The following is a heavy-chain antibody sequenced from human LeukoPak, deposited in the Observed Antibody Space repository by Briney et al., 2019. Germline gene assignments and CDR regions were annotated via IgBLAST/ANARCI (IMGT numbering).Heavy chain of an antibody. CDR1: GGSITNDY. J-gene: IGHJ4*02. CDR2: IHYSGTI. D-gene: IGHD3-16*01. CDR3: ATSYDHGWLIGS. Sequence: SETLSLSCTVSGGSITNDYWNWIRQSSGKQLEWIGSIHYSGTINYSPSLKSRITISLDTSKNQFSLKLSSVTAADTAMYYCATSYDHGWLIGSWGQGTLVTVSS. V-gene: IGHV4-59*01.